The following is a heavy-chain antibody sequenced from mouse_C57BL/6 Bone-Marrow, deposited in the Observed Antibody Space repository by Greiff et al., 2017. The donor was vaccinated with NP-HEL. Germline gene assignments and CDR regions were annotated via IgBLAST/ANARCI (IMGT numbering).Heavy chain of an antibody. CDR2: IDPANGNT. CDR3: ARSYGSSYEGFAY. V-gene: IGHV14-3*01. D-gene: IGHD1-1*01. CDR1: GFHIQNTY. J-gene: IGHJ3*01. Sequence: EVQLQQSVAELVRPGASVKLSCTASGFHIQNTYMHWVKQRPEQGLEWIGRIDPANGNTKYAPKFQGKATITADTSANTAYLQLSSLTSEDTAIYYCARSYGSSYEGFAYWGQGTLVTVSA.